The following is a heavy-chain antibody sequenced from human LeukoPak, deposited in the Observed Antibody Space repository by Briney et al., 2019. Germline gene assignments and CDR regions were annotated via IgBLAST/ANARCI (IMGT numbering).Heavy chain of an antibody. J-gene: IGHJ4*02. Sequence: GRSLRLTCAASGFTFDDYAMPWVRQAPGKGLEWVSGISWNSGSIGYADSVKGRSTISRDNAKNSLYLQMNSLRAEDTALYYCAKDRDYYGSGSYIVSDYWGQGTLVTVSS. CDR3: AKDRDYYGSGSYIVSDY. CDR1: GFTFDDYA. V-gene: IGHV3-9*01. D-gene: IGHD3-10*01. CDR2: ISWNSGSI.